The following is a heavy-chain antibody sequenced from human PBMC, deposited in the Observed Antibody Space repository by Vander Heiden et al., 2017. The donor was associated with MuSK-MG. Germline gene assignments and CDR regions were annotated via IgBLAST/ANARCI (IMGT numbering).Heavy chain of an antibody. CDR2: IYYRGNI. J-gene: IGHJ4*01. V-gene: IGHV4-59*01. D-gene: IGHD1-26*01. CDR1: GDSISSNY. Sequence: QVQLQESGPGLVKPSETLSLTCSVSGDSISSNYWSWIRQPPGKGLEWIGYIYYRGNINDNPSLKSRVTISGDTSKNQLSMKMRSVTAADTSVDDCSRGMYTGSRWGHGTMVTLCS. CDR3: SRGMYTGSR.